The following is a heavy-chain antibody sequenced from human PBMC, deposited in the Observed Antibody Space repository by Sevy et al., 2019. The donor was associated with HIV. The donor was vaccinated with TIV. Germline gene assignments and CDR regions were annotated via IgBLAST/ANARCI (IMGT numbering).Heavy chain of an antibody. D-gene: IGHD6-19*01. CDR1: GFTFSSHW. V-gene: IGHV3-74*01. Sequence: GGSLRLSCAASGFTFSSHWMHWVRQAPGKGLVWVSRLNGDGSSASYADFVKGRFTISRDNGKNTVYLQISSLTADDTAVYYCTSGRSGTYGWFDPWGQGTLVTVSS. CDR2: LNGDGSSA. CDR3: TSGRSGTYGWFDP. J-gene: IGHJ5*02.